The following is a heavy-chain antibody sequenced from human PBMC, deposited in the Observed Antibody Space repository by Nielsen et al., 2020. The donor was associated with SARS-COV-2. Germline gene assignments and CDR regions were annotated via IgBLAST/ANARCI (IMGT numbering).Heavy chain of an antibody. CDR2: ISSDGSRT. J-gene: IGHJ4*02. V-gene: IGHV3-74*01. CDR1: EFTFSDYG. D-gene: IGHD3-22*01. Sequence: GESLKISCAASEFTFSDYGMNWVRQAPGKGLAWVAHISSDGSRTTYAVSVKGRFTISRDNSKNTLYLQMNSLRAEDTAVYYCAKAPDYYDDYFDYWGQGTLVTVSS. CDR3: AKAPDYYDDYFDY.